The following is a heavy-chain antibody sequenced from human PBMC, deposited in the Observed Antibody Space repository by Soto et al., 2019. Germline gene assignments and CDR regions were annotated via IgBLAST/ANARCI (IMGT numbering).Heavy chain of an antibody. CDR1: GFPFNNYG. D-gene: IGHD2-2*01. V-gene: IGHV3-21*01. Sequence: PGGSLRLSCTVSGFPFNNYGINWVRQAPGKGLEWVSSVSKSDYTYYSDSVQGRFTISRDNAKNSVSLQMNTLRVEGTAVYYCAREDSIIIPAVSDFWGQGTLVTVSS. J-gene: IGHJ4*02. CDR2: VSKSDYT. CDR3: AREDSIIIPAVSDF.